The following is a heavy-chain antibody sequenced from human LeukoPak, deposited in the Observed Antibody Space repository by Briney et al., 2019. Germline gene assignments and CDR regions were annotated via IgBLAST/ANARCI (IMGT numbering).Heavy chain of an antibody. CDR3: ARDGYSNHFDY. CDR2: IIPILGIA. Sequence: PAASVKVSCKASGGTFSSYTISWVRQAPGQGLEWMGRIIPILGIANYAQKFQGRVTITADNSTSTAYMELSSLRSEDTAVYYCARDGYSNHFDYWGQGTLVTVSS. V-gene: IGHV1-69*04. CDR1: GGTFSSYT. D-gene: IGHD4-11*01. J-gene: IGHJ4*02.